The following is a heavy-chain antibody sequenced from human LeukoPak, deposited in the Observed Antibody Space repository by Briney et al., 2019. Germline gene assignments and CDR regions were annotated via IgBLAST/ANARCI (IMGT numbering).Heavy chain of an antibody. CDR3: ARDKDYSFDY. J-gene: IGHJ4*02. V-gene: IGHV3-48*04. CDR1: GFTFSDFT. CDR2: IHISGSPT. Sequence: GGALRLSCAASGFTFSDFTMNWVRQGPGEGLEWLSYIHISGSPTYYADSVTGRFIISRDNAKNSLYLQIDSLRAEDTAVYYCARDKDYSFDYWGQGILVTVSS.